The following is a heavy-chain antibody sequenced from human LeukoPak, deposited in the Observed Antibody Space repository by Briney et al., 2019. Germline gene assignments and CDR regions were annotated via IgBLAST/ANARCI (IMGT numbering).Heavy chain of an antibody. CDR1: GFTVSSNY. CDR3: ARDWCSRTSCYFDY. J-gene: IGHJ4*02. V-gene: IGHV3-53*01. Sequence: GGSLRLSCAASGFTVSSNYMSWVRQAPGKGLEWVSVIYTDGATYYADSVKGRFTISRDNSKNTLYLQMNSLRAEDTAVYYCARDWCSRTSCYFDYWGQGTLVTVSS. CDR2: IYTDGAT. D-gene: IGHD2-2*01.